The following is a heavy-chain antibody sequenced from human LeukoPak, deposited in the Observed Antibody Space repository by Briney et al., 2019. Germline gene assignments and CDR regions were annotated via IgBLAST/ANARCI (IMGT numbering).Heavy chain of an antibody. CDR2: VFHSGGST. J-gene: IGHJ3*01. CDR3: GRHGGVTMVRGVLVDGLDV. D-gene: IGHD3-10*01. V-gene: IGHV4-59*08. Sequence: SETLSLTGTVSGGAISSYYWSWIRQPPGKGLEWIGYVFHSGGSTNYNPSLKSRVTTSVDRTKNQFSLNLNSVTAADTAVYYCGRHGGVTMVRGVLVDGLDVWGQGTMVTVSS. CDR1: GGAISSYY.